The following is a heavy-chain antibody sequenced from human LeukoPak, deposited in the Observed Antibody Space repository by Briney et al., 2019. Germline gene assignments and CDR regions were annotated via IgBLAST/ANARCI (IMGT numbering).Heavy chain of an antibody. CDR3: ATQQGGNPAY. Sequence: GGSLRLSCSASGFAFSIYTMYWVRQAPGKGPEYVSTISGSGNGGSIYYADSVKGRFTISRDNAKNMLYLQVNSLRAEDTAVYYCATQQGGNPAYWGQGTLVTVSS. CDR1: GFAFSIYT. D-gene: IGHD1-14*01. J-gene: IGHJ4*02. V-gene: IGHV3-64D*06. CDR2: ISGSGNGGSI.